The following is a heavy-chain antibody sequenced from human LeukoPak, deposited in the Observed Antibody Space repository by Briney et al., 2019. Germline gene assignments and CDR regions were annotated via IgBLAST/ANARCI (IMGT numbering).Heavy chain of an antibody. V-gene: IGHV4-61*02. D-gene: IGHD6-13*01. CDR1: GGSISSGSYY. CDR2: IYTSGST. J-gene: IGHJ3*02. CDR3: AREERGGYNSSPRRGSFDI. Sequence: KPSQTLSLTCTVSGGSISSGSYYLSWIRQPAGKGLEWIGRIYTSGSTNYNPSLKSRVTISVDTSKNQFSLKLSSVTAADTAVYYCAREERGGYNSSPRRGSFDIWGQGTTVIVSS.